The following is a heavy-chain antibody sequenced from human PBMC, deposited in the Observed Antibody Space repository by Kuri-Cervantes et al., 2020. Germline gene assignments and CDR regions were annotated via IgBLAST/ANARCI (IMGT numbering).Heavy chain of an antibody. CDR2: IYTSGST. CDR3: ARTRSNSAAISGRTPNYYYGMDV. J-gene: IGHJ6*02. V-gene: IGHV4-61*02. Sequence: SETLSLTCTVSGGSISSGSYYWSWIRQPAGKGLEWIGRIYTSGSTNYNPSLKSRVTISLATSKNQFSLKLNSMTAADTAVYYCARTRSNSAAISGRTPNYYYGMDVWGQGTTVTVSS. D-gene: IGHD2-2*01. CDR1: GGSISSGSYY.